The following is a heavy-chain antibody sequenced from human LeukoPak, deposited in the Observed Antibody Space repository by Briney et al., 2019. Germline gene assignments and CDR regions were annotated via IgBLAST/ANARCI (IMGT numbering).Heavy chain of an antibody. V-gene: IGHV4-39*01. CDR2: IHYTGST. D-gene: IGHD6-13*01. CDR3: AREEASAGDY. CDR1: GGSITSSRHF. J-gene: IGHJ4*02. Sequence: PSETLSLTCTVSGGSITSSRHFWAWIRQPPGKGLEWIASIHYTGSTFYSPSLQSRVTISVDTSKNQFSLNLRSVTATDTAVYYWAREEASAGDYWGQGTLATVSS.